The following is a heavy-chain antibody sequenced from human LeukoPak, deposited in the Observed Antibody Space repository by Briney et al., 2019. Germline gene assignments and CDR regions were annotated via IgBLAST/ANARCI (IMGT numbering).Heavy chain of an antibody. CDR3: ARGGSSWTTPYNWFDP. V-gene: IGHV1-2*04. D-gene: IGHD6-13*01. J-gene: IGHJ5*02. Sequence: GASVKVSCKASGYTFTGYYTHWVRQAPGQGLEWMGWINPNSGGTNYAQKFQGWVTMTRDTSISTAYMELSRLRSDDTAVYYCARGGSSWTTPYNWFDPWGQGTLVTVSS. CDR1: GYTFTGYY. CDR2: INPNSGGT.